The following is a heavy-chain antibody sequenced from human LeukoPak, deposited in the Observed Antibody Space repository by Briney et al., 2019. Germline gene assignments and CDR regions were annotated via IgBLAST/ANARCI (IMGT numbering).Heavy chain of an antibody. CDR1: GFTFSSYS. J-gene: IGHJ3*02. V-gene: IGHV3-48*01. D-gene: IGHD3-22*01. Sequence: RPGGSLRLSCAVSGFTFSSYSMNWVRQAPGKGLEWVSYISSSTSTIYYADSVKGRFTISRDNAKNSLYLQMNNLRAEDTAAYYCARGSSAYYDAFDIWGQGTMVIVSS. CDR3: ARGSSAYYDAFDI. CDR2: ISSSTSTI.